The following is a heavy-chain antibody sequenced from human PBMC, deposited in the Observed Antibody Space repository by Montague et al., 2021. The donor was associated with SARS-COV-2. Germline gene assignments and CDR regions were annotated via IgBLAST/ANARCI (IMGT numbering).Heavy chain of an antibody. Sequence: SETLSLTCTVSGGSISSYYWSWIRQPPGKGLEWIGYIYSSGSTNYNPSLKSRVSISVDTSKNQFSLKLSSVTAADTAVYYCARVFPNWLQCDSYFDYWGQGTLVTVSS. CDR1: GGSISSYY. J-gene: IGHJ4*02. CDR2: IYSSGST. CDR3: ARVFPNWLQCDSYFDY. V-gene: IGHV4-59*01. D-gene: IGHD5-24*01.